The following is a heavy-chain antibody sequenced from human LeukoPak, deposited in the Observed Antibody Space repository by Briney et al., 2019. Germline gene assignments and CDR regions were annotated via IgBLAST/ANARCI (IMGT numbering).Heavy chain of an antibody. CDR2: ISYDGSNK. D-gene: IGHD2-2*01. CDR1: GFTFSSYG. CDR3: AKERYCSSTSCSEAGYYNYGMDV. J-gene: IGHJ6*02. Sequence: GGSLRLSCAASGFTFSSYGMHWVRQAPGKGLEWVAVISYDGSNKYYADSVKGRFTISRDNSKNTLYLQMNSLRAEDTAVYYCAKERYCSSTSCSEAGYYNYGMDVWGQGTTVTVSS. V-gene: IGHV3-30*18.